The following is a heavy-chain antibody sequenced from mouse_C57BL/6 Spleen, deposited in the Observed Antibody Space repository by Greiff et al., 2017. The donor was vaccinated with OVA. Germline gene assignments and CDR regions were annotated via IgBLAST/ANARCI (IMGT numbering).Heavy chain of an antibody. CDR1: GYPFTDYY. J-gene: IGHJ2*01. Sequence: VPLQQPGPDLVQPGASVKLSCKSSGYPFTDYYMDWVKQSPGQSLAWIGDINPNNGGTIYNQKFKGEATLTVEKSSSTAYMDLRSLTSEDTAIYYCARSTPHSFDYWGQGTTLTVSS. D-gene: IGHD2-1*01. CDR2: INPNNGGT. V-gene: IGHV1-18*01. CDR3: ARSTPHSFDY.